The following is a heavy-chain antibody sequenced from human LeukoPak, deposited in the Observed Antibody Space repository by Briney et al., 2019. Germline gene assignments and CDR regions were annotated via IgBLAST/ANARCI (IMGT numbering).Heavy chain of an antibody. CDR3: ARQWFVFDY. V-gene: IGHV4-39*01. CDR2: IYYSGST. J-gene: IGHJ4*02. D-gene: IGHD3-22*01. CDR1: GGSISSSSYY. Sequence: SETLSLTCTVSGGSISSSSYYWGWIRQPPGKGLEWIGSIYYSGSTYYNPSLESRVTISVDTSKNQFSLKLSSVTAADTAVYYCARQWFVFDYWGQGTLVTVSS.